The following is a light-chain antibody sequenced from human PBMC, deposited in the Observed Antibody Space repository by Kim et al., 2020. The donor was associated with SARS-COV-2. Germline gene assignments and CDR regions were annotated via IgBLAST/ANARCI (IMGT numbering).Light chain of an antibody. CDR1: QSVLYSSDNKIY. V-gene: IGKV4-1*01. Sequence: DIVMTQSPDSLTVSLGERATINCKSSQSVLYSSDNKIYLAWYQQKPGQPPKLLIYWASTRESGVPDRFSGSGSGTDFTLTISSLQAEDVAFYYCQQYYSSPWTFGQGTKLEI. CDR3: QQYYSSPWT. J-gene: IGKJ1*01. CDR2: WAS.